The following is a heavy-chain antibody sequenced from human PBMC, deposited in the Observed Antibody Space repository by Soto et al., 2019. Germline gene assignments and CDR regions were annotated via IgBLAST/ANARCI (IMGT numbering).Heavy chain of an antibody. CDR1: GGSISSGGYY. CDR2: IYYSGST. V-gene: IGHV4-31*03. D-gene: IGHD4-17*01. Sequence: SETLSLTCTVSGGSISSGGYYWSWIRQHPGKGLEWIGYIYYSGSTYYNPSLKSRVTISVDTSKNQFSLKLSSVTAADTAVYYCARDYEHDYGELDYWGQGTLVTVSS. CDR3: ARDYEHDYGELDY. J-gene: IGHJ4*02.